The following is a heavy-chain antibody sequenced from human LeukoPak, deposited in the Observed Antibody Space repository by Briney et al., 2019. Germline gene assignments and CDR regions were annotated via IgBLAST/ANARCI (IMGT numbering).Heavy chain of an antibody. D-gene: IGHD3-22*01. CDR3: ARLPFYDSSGYDYSTAAFDI. CDR1: GGSISRYY. V-gene: IGHV4-59*01. CDR2: IYYSGNT. Sequence: SETLSLTCTVSGGSISRYYWSWIRQPPGKGLEWIGYIYYSGNTNYNPSLKSRGTISVDTSKNQFSLKLSSVTAADAAVYYCARLPFYDSSGYDYSTAAFDIWGQGTMVTVSS. J-gene: IGHJ3*02.